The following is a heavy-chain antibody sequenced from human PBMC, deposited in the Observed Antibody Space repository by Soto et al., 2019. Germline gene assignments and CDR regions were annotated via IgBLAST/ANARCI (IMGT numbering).Heavy chain of an antibody. D-gene: IGHD6-19*01. CDR2: IGSSGGST. CDR3: ATLAVAGGKGRGY. Sequence: EVQLLESGGGLVQPGGSLRLSCAASGLTFSSYAMSWVRQAPGKGLEWVSAIGSSGGSTYYADAVKGRFTISRDNSKRTVYLQMHSLRVGDTAVYYCATLAVAGGKGRGYWGQGTLVTVSS. CDR1: GLTFSSYA. J-gene: IGHJ4*02. V-gene: IGHV3-23*01.